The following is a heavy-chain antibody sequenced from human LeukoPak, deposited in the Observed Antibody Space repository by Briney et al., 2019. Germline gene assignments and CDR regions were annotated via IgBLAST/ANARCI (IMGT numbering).Heavy chain of an antibody. CDR3: ARDQSGYYLSPHFDY. J-gene: IGHJ4*02. CDR1: GFAFSSYS. D-gene: IGHD3-22*01. CDR2: ISSSSSTI. Sequence: PGGSLRLSCAASGFAFSSYSMNWVRQAPGKGLEWVSYISSSSSTIYYADSVKGRFTISRDNAKNSLYLQMNSLRAEDTAVYYCARDQSGYYLSPHFDYWGQGTLVTVSS. V-gene: IGHV3-48*01.